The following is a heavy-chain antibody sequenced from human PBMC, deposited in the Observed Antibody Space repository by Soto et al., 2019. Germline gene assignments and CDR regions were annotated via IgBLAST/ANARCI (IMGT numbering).Heavy chain of an antibody. J-gene: IGHJ4*02. D-gene: IGHD3-16*01. Sequence: QVRLQESGPGLVKPSETVSLTCDVSSVSITSSNWWTWVRRPPGKGLEWIGKISHSGTVNYNATLTSRVIISVDKPKNQLSLKLMSVTAADTAVYYCARDYDGFDYWGQGILVTVSS. CDR3: ARDYDGFDY. CDR1: SVSITSSNW. CDR2: ISHSGTV. V-gene: IGHV4-4*02.